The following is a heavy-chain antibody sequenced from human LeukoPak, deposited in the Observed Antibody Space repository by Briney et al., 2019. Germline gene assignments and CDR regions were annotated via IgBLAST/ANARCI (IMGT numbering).Heavy chain of an antibody. Sequence: GGSLRLSCAASGFTVSSNYMSWVRQAPGKGLEWVSVIYSGGSTYYADSVKGRFTISRDNSKNTLYLQMNTLRAEDTAVYYCAHDIFRWEVAFHIWGQETMVTVSS. J-gene: IGHJ3*02. CDR2: IYSGGST. CDR3: AHDIFRWEVAFHI. CDR1: GFTVSSNY. V-gene: IGHV3-66*02. D-gene: IGHD3-9*01.